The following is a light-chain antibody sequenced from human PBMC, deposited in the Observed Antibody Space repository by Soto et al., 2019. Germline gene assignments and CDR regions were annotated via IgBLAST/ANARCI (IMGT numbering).Light chain of an antibody. V-gene: IGKV3-15*01. Sequence: EIVLTQSPATLSVSPGEGATLSCTASQSVYSNLAWYQQKPGQAPRLLIHGASTRATGIPARFSGSGSGTDFTLTIRSLQSEDFAVYYCQQYNNWPPWTCGQGTKGDIK. CDR1: QSVYSN. CDR3: QQYNNWPPWT. J-gene: IGKJ1*01. CDR2: GAS.